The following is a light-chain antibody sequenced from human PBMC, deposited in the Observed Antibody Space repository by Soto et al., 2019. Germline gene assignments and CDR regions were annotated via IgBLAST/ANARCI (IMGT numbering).Light chain of an antibody. J-gene: IGKJ5*01. Sequence: EIVLTQSPGTLSLSPGESATLSCRASQSVSSSYLAWYQQTPGQAPRLLIYGASTRATGISDRVSGSGSGTDFTLTISSLEPEELAVYYCQQRSNWPITFGQGTRLEI. CDR2: GAS. V-gene: IGKV3D-20*02. CDR1: QSVSSSY. CDR3: QQRSNWPIT.